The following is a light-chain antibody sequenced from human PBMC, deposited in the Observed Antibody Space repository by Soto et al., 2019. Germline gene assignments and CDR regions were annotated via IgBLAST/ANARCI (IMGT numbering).Light chain of an antibody. CDR2: GAS. V-gene: IGKV3D-15*01. J-gene: IGKJ1*01. Sequence: EIVMTEFPATLSMSLGERVTLSCRASQSVSSPVAWYQQRPGQAPSPLIYGASTSATGIPARFSGRGPGTEFSLTISSLQSNDFAVSYCQQYKEWPTPFGQGTTVDIK. CDR1: QSVSSP. CDR3: QQYKEWPTP.